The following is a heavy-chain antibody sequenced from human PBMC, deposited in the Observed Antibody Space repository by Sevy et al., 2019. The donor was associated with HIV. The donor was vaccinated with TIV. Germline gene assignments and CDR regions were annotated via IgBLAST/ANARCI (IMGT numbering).Heavy chain of an antibody. CDR2: VGSSGAVT. CDR1: GFTFGNYA. CDR3: AKTLTTGGYFDY. V-gene: IGHV3-23*01. J-gene: IGHJ4*02. Sequence: GGSLRLSCAASGFTFGNYAMRWVRQAPGKGLEWVSSVGSSGAVTFYVDSVKGRFTISRDNSKNTLYLQMNSLRVEDTAVYYCAKTLTTGGYFDYWGQGTLVTVSS. D-gene: IGHD1-1*01.